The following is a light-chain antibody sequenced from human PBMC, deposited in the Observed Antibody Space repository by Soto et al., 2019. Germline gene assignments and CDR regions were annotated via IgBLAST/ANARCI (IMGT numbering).Light chain of an antibody. Sequence: DIQMTQSPSSLSASVGDRVTITCRASQGISSYLAWYQQKPGKAPKLLIYAASTLQSGVPSRFSGSGSGTDFTLTISCLQSEDFATYYCQQYYSYRTFGQGTKVDIK. J-gene: IGKJ1*01. V-gene: IGKV1-9*01. CDR2: AAS. CDR1: QGISSY. CDR3: QQYYSYRT.